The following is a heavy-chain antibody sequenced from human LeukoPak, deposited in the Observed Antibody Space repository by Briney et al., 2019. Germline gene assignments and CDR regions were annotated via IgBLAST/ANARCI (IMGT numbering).Heavy chain of an antibody. Sequence: ASVKVSCKASGYTFTNYYMHWVRQAPGQGLEWMGIINPNGGSISYAQKFQGRVTMTRDTSTSTVYMDLSSLRSEDTAVYYCARAPRPPWDDSSGLDYWGQGTLVTVSS. J-gene: IGHJ4*02. V-gene: IGHV1-46*01. D-gene: IGHD3-22*01. CDR1: GYTFTNYY. CDR2: INPNGGSI. CDR3: ARAPRPPWDDSSGLDY.